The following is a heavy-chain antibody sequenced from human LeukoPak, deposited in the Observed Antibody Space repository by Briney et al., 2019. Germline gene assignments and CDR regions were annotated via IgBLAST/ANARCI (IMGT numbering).Heavy chain of an antibody. CDR1: GFTFSTDG. CDR3: SNFQTVGVKPFEH. V-gene: IGHV3-21*06. D-gene: IGHD1-26*01. Sequence: KPGGSLRLSCASSGFTFSTDGMNWVRQAPGKGLEWVSSISPDSNFIPQADSVKGRFTISRDNAKNLIYLQMESLRVEDTAVYYCSNFQTVGVKPFEHWGQGTLVTVSS. J-gene: IGHJ5*02. CDR2: ISPDSNFI.